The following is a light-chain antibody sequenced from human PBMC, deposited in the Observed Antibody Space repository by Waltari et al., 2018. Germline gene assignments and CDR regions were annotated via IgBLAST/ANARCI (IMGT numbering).Light chain of an antibody. CDR1: SDLVAH. J-gene: IGLJ3*02. Sequence: HYALTQPASVSGSPGQSITISCTGRSDLVAHVSWYQQLAVKVPKLLMYYVSNLPSGVSYRVSGSKSGNTASLTISGLQTEDEADYYCAADTQTNPLWVIGGGTKVTVL. CDR2: YVS. CDR3: AADTQTNPLWV. V-gene: IGLV2-14*03.